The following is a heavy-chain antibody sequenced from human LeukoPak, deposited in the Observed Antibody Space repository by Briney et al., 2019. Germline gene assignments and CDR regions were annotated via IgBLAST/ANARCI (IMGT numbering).Heavy chain of an antibody. V-gene: IGHV4-31*03. J-gene: IGHJ3*02. CDR1: GASMSSGGYY. CDR2: IYDSGST. Sequence: SETLSLTCTVSGASMSSGGYYWSWIRQHPGKGLEWIGYIYDSGSTYYNPSLKSRVTISIDTSKTQFSLKLTSVTAADTAVYYCARDAFDIWGQGTMVTVSS. CDR3: ARDAFDI.